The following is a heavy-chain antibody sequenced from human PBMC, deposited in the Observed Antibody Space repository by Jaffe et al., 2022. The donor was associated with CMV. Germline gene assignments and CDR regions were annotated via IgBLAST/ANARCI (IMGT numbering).Heavy chain of an antibody. D-gene: IGHD3-10*01. V-gene: IGHV4-59*08. Sequence: QVQLQESGPGLVKPSETLSLTCTVSGGSISSYYWSWIRQPPGKGLEWIGYIYYSGSTNYNPSLKSRVTISVDTSKNQFSLKLSSVTAADTAVYYCARRAVYYGSGSYFSPHYYYYYMDVWGKGTTVTVSS. J-gene: IGHJ6*03. CDR2: IYYSGST. CDR1: GGSISSYY. CDR3: ARRAVYYGSGSYFSPHYYYYYMDV.